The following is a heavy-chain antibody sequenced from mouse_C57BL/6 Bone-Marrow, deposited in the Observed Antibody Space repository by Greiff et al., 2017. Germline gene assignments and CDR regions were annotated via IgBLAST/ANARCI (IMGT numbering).Heavy chain of an antibody. V-gene: IGHV5-9*01. D-gene: IGHD3-1*01. CDR2: ISGGGGNT. Sequence: EVKLMESGGGLVKPGGSLKLSCAASGFTFSSYTMSWVRQTPEKRLEWVATISGGGGNTYYPDSVKGRFTISRDNAKNTLYLQMSSLRSEDTALYYCARSPYSSLYFDYWGQGTTLTVSS. CDR3: ARSPYSSLYFDY. J-gene: IGHJ2*01. CDR1: GFTFSSYT.